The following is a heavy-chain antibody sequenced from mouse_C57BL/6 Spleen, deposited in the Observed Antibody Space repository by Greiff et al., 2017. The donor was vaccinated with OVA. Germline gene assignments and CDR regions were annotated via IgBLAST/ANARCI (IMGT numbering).Heavy chain of an antibody. CDR2: IDPENGDT. Sequence: EVQLQQSGAELVRPGASVKLSCTASGFNIKDDYMHWVKQRPEQGLEWIGWIDPENGDTEYASKFQGKATITADTSSNTAYLQLSSLTSEDTAVYYCTTDGNYETYWGQGTLVTVSA. CDR1: GFNIKDDY. V-gene: IGHV14-4*01. J-gene: IGHJ3*01. D-gene: IGHD2-1*01. CDR3: TTDGNYETY.